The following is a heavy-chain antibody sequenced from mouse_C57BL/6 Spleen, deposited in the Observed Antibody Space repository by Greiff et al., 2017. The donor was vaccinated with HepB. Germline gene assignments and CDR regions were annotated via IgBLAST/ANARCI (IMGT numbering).Heavy chain of an antibody. Sequence: QVQLKQPGAELVMPGASVKLSCKASGYTFTSYWMHWVKQRPGQGLEWIGEIDPSDSYTNYNQKFKGKSTLTVDKSSSTAYMQLSSLTSEDSAVYYWARQTTVDAMDYWGQGTSVTVSS. CDR3: ARQTTVDAMDY. V-gene: IGHV1-69*01. CDR2: IDPSDSYT. D-gene: IGHD1-1*01. CDR1: GYTFTSYW. J-gene: IGHJ4*01.